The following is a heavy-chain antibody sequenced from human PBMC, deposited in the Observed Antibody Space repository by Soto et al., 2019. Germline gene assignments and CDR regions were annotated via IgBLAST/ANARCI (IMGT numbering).Heavy chain of an antibody. CDR2: ISYDGNNE. D-gene: IGHD1-26*01. V-gene: IGHV3-30-3*01. CDR1: GFTFSAYT. J-gene: IGHJ3*02. CDR3: ARDGYSGRSDGFDI. Sequence: QVQLVESGGGVVQPGRSLRLSCAASGFTFSAYTMHWVRQPPGKGLEWVAVISYDGNNERYTDTVKGRFTVSRDNSTSTLYLQMNCLKSADTAVYDCARDGYSGRSDGFDIWGQGTMVTVSS.